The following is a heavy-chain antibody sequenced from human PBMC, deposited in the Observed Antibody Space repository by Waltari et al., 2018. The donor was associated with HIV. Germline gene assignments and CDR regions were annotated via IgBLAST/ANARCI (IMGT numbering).Heavy chain of an antibody. D-gene: IGHD1-1*01. Sequence: QVQLVESGGGVVQPGWSLRLSCAASGFDFSNFGMHWVRQGPGKGGRWVGVIWLDASTKDYGDTVKGRFTISRDNSKEAVYLQMNSLRGEDTAVYYCARLTREGYNGGFDYWGQGTLVTVSS. CDR2: IWLDASTK. CDR3: ARLTREGYNGGFDY. V-gene: IGHV3-33*08. CDR1: GFDFSNFG. J-gene: IGHJ4*02.